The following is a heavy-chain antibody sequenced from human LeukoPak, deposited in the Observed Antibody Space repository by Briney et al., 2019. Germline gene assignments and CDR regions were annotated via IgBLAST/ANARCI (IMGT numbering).Heavy chain of an antibody. CDR2: IKQDGSEK. V-gene: IGHV3-7*01. J-gene: IGHJ4*02. CDR3: AKVPPYSSGWLLDY. CDR1: GFTFSSYW. D-gene: IGHD6-19*01. Sequence: GGSLRLSCAAFGFTFSSYWMSWVRQAPGKGLEWVANIKQDGSEKYYVDSVKGRFTISRDNAKNSLYLQMNSLRAEDTAVYYCAKVPPYSSGWLLDYWGQGTLVTVSS.